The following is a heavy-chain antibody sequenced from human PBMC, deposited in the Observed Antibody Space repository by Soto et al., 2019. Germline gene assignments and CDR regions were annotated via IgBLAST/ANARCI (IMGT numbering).Heavy chain of an antibody. D-gene: IGHD3-22*01. CDR3: ARGYYDDSGYYYFYY. CDR1: GFTFSEYY. Sequence: GGSLRLSCAASGFTFSEYYLTWIRQAPGKGLEWVSYISESGSYTNNADSVKGRFTISRDNAKNSLYLEMNSLRAEDTAVYYCARGYYDDSGYYYFYYWGQGTLVTVS. V-gene: IGHV3-11*05. J-gene: IGHJ4*02. CDR2: ISESGSYT.